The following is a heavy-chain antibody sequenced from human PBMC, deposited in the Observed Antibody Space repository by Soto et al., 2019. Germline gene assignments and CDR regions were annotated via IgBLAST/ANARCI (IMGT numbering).Heavy chain of an antibody. V-gene: IGHV3-11*01. CDR2: ISSSGSTI. CDR1: GFTFSDYY. Sequence: PGGSLRLSCAASGFTFSDYYMSWIRQAPGKGLEWVSYISSSGSTIYYADSVKGRFTISRDNAKNSLYLQMNSLRAEDTAVYYCAREEEYQLPAFDYWGQGTLVTVSS. CDR3: AREEEYQLPAFDY. J-gene: IGHJ4*02. D-gene: IGHD2-2*01.